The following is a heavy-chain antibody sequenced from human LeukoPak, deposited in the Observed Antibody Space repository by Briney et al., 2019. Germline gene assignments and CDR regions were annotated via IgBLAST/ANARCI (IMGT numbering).Heavy chain of an antibody. CDR3: ARRGYSYGYADY. V-gene: IGHV3-48*02. CDR1: GLTFSSYS. J-gene: IGHJ4*02. D-gene: IGHD5-18*01. CDR2: ISSSSSTI. Sequence: GGSLSLSCAPSGLTFSSYSMNWVRQPPGKGREWVSYISSSSSTIYYADSVKGRFTISRDNAKNSLYLQMNSLRDEDTAVYYCARRGYSYGYADYWGQGTLVTVSS.